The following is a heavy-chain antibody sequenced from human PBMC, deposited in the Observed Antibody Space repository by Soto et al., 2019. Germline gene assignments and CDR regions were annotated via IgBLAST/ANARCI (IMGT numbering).Heavy chain of an antibody. CDR3: ARRHSSSSAFDP. D-gene: IGHD6-13*01. CDR1: GYSFTSYW. J-gene: IGHJ5*02. CDR2: IDPSDSYT. Sequence: GESLKISCKGSGYSFTSYWINWVRQMPGKGLEWMGRIDPSDSYTNYSPSFQGQVTISADRSISTAYLQWSSLKASDTAMYYCARRHSSSSAFDPWGQGTLVTVSS. V-gene: IGHV5-10-1*01.